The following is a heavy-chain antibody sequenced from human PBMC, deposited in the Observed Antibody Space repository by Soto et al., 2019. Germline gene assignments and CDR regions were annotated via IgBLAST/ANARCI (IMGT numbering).Heavy chain of an antibody. J-gene: IGHJ4*02. CDR1: GFTFRNHG. CDR2: IRYDGSDK. CDR3: ARDIASRRFDY. V-gene: IGHV3-33*01. Sequence: GGSLRLSCEAAGFTFRNHGMHWVRQAPGKGLEWVAVIRYDGSDKYYADSVKGRFTISRDNSKNTLFLQMNSLRVEDTAMYFCARDIASRRFDYLGQGTLVTVSS. D-gene: IGHD6-6*01.